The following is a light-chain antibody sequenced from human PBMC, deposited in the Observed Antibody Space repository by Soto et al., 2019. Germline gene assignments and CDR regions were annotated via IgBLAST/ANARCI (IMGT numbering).Light chain of an antibody. J-gene: IGKJ1*01. CDR1: QSVSSY. CDR2: YAS. Sequence: EIVLTQSPDTLSLSPGERATLSCRASQSVSSYLAWYQQKPGQAPRLLIYYASNRATGIPARFSGSGSGTDFTLTISSLEPEDVAVYYCQQRSNWPGTFGQGTKVEIK. CDR3: QQRSNWPGT. V-gene: IGKV3-11*01.